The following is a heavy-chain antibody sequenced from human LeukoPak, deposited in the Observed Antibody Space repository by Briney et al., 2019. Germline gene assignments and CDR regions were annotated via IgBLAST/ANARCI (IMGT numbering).Heavy chain of an antibody. Sequence: ASVKVSCKASGYTFTSVVISWVRQAPGQGLEWLGWFNPNSGGKNYAQKFQGRLTMTRDTSIRTAYMELSRLRSDDTAVYYCARGKNYDFWSGLPDDYWGQGTLVTVSS. J-gene: IGHJ4*02. CDR3: ARGKNYDFWSGLPDDY. CDR2: FNPNSGGK. D-gene: IGHD3-3*01. CDR1: GYTFTSVV. V-gene: IGHV1-2*02.